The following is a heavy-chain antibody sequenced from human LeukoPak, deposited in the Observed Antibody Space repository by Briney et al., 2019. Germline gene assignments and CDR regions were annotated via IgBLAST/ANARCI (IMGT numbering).Heavy chain of an antibody. Sequence: GESLKISCKGSGYSFTSYWIGWVRQMPGKGLEWMGIIYLGDSDTRYSPSFQGQVTISADKSISTAYLQWSSLKASDTAMYYCARQPLSYSGYDQFDYWGQGTLVTVSS. CDR1: GYSFTSYW. CDR3: ARQPLSYSGYDQFDY. J-gene: IGHJ4*02. D-gene: IGHD5-12*01. V-gene: IGHV5-51*01. CDR2: IYLGDSDT.